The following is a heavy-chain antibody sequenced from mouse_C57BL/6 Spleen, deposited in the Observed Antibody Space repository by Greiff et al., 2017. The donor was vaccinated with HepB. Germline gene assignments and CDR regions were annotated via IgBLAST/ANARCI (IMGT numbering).Heavy chain of an antibody. J-gene: IGHJ4*01. CDR1: GYAFTNYL. Sequence: QVQLQQSGAELVRPGTSVKVSCKASGYAFTNYLIEWVKQRPGQGLEWIGVINPGSGGTNYNEKFKGKATLTADKSSSTAYMQLSSLTSEDSAVYFCARNGAPYWGQGTSVTVSS. CDR3: ARNGAPY. CDR2: INPGSGGT. V-gene: IGHV1-54*01.